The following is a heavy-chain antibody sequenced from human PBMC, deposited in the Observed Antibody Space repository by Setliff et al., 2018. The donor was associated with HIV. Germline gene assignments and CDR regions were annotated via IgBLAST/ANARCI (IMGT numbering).Heavy chain of an antibody. CDR2: IYSSGNT. Sequence: LSLTCTVSGVSNNSGNYYWGWIRQPAGKRLEWIGRIYSSGNTNYNPSLKSRVTISADTSKNQFSLRLKSVTAAETAVYYCARGGDGYNPGGGTFGHWGQGTLVTVSS. J-gene: IGHJ4*02. D-gene: IGHD1-1*01. CDR1: GVSNNSGNYY. V-gene: IGHV4-61*02. CDR3: ARGGDGYNPGGGTFGH.